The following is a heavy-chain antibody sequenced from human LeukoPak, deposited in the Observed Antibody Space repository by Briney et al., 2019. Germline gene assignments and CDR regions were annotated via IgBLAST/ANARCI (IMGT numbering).Heavy chain of an antibody. V-gene: IGHV3-30*18. CDR2: ISNDGSNK. CDR1: GFTFSDYG. D-gene: IGHD6-13*01. Sequence: GGSLRLSCAASGFTFSDYGMHWVRQAPGKGLEWVAVISNDGSNKYSADSVKGRFTISRDNSKSTLYLQMNSLRAEDTAVYYCAKIAAAGHFDYWGQGTLVTVSS. J-gene: IGHJ4*02. CDR3: AKIAAAGHFDY.